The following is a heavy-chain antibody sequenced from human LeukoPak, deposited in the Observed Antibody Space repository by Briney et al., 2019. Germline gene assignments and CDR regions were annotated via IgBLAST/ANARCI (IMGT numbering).Heavy chain of an antibody. J-gene: IGHJ4*02. Sequence: ASVKVSCKASRYSYTRLGVAWVRQAPGQGLEWMGWISAYNDDTRYAQKFQGRVTVTSDPATNTAYMELRSLRSDDTAVYYCARRTSYDILTGYSARGYYFDYWGQGTLVTVSA. CDR2: ISAYNDDT. CDR3: ARRTSYDILTGYSARGYYFDY. D-gene: IGHD3-9*01. CDR1: RYSYTRLG. V-gene: IGHV1-18*01.